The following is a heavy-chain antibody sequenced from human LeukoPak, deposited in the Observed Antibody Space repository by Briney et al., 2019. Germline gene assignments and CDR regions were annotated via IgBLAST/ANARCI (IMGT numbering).Heavy chain of an antibody. CDR2: IGGSGTRT. Sequence: SGGSLRLSCAASGFSFINYAMSWVRQAPGKGLEWVSAIGGSGTRTYNADSVKGRFTISRDNSKNTLYLQMNSLRSEDTAVYYRARAGDRYSGSCLDYWGQGTLVTVSS. CDR1: GFSFINYA. CDR3: ARAGDRYSGSCLDY. D-gene: IGHD1-26*01. V-gene: IGHV3-23*01. J-gene: IGHJ4*02.